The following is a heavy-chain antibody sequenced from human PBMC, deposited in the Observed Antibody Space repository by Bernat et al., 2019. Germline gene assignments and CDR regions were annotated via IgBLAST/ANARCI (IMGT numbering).Heavy chain of an antibody. CDR3: AKDAGLGITGTAPWYANL. V-gene: IGHV3-30*18. D-gene: IGHD1-7*01. J-gene: IGHJ2*01. Sequence: QVQLVESGGGVVQPGRSLRLSCAASGFTFSGYGMHWVRQAPGKGLEWVAVISNDGNNKYYANSEKGRFTISRDNSKNTLFLQMDSLTAEDTAVYYCAKDAGLGITGTAPWYANLWGRGTLVTVSS. CDR1: GFTFSGYG. CDR2: ISNDGNNK.